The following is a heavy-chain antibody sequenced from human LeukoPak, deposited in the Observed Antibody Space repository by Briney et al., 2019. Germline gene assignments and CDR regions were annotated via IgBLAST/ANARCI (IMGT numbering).Heavy chain of an antibody. V-gene: IGHV4-59*01. CDR1: GGSISSYY. D-gene: IGHD6-13*01. Sequence: PSETLSLTCTVSGGSISSYYWSWIRQPPGKGLEWIGYIYYSGSTNYNPSLKSRATISVDTSKNQFSLKLSSVTAADTAVYYCARDKGLAAAGHWYFDLWGRGTLVTVSS. CDR3: ARDKGLAAAGHWYFDL. J-gene: IGHJ2*01. CDR2: IYYSGST.